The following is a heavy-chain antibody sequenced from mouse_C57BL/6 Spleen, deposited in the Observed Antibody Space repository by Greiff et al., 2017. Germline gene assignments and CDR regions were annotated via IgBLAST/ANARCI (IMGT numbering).Heavy chain of an antibody. J-gene: IGHJ2*01. V-gene: IGHV1-69*01. CDR3: ARGTVLDY. D-gene: IGHD1-1*01. Sequence: VQLQQPGAELVMPGASVKLSCKASGYTFTSYWMHWVKQRPGQGLEWIGEIDPSDSYTNYNQKFKGKSTLTVDKSSSTAYMQLSSLTSEDSAVYYCARGTVLDYWGQGTTLTVSS. CDR1: GYTFTSYW. CDR2: IDPSDSYT.